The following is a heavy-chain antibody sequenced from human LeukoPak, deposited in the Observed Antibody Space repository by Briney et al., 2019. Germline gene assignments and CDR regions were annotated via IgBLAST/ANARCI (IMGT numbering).Heavy chain of an antibody. D-gene: IGHD2-2*01. Sequence: SETLSLTCAVSGSSISSGYQWACIRLSTGKGLEGICSLYHSGSAHYNPSRKSRVTISVETSNNQVSRKMYSVTAADTAVYYCAREPRWLTPDCTSTSCYENYFDPWGQGTLVTVSS. CDR2: LYHSGSA. CDR3: AREPRWLTPDCTSTSCYENYFDP. CDR1: GSSISSGYQ. J-gene: IGHJ5*02. V-gene: IGHV4-38-2*02.